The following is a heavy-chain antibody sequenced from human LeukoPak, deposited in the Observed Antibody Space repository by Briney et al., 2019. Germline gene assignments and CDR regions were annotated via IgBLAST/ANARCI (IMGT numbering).Heavy chain of an antibody. D-gene: IGHD3-16*02. V-gene: IGHV3-21*01. CDR2: ISSSNSYI. Sequence: AGSLRLSCAASGFTFSNYNMKWVRQSPGKGLEWVSSISSSNSYIYYAASGKGRFTISRDNAKNSLSLQMNSLRAEDTAVYYCARGIMITFGGVITTPRYYFDYWGQGTLVTVSS. J-gene: IGHJ4*02. CDR1: GFTFSNYN. CDR3: ARGIMITFGGVITTPRYYFDY.